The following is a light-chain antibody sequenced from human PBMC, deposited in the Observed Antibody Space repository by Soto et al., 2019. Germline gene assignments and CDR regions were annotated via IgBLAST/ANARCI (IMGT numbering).Light chain of an antibody. CDR2: EVS. CDR1: SSDVGGYNY. Sequence: QSVLTQPASVSGSPGQSITISCTGTSSDVGGYNYVSWYQQHPGKAPKLMIYEVSNRPSGVSNRFSGSKSGNTASLTISGLQAEDEADYYWSSYTSSSLGVFGTGTKLTVL. CDR3: SSYTSSSLGV. J-gene: IGLJ1*01. V-gene: IGLV2-14*01.